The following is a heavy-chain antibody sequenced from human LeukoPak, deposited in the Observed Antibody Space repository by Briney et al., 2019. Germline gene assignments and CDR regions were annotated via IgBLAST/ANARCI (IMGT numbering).Heavy chain of an antibody. D-gene: IGHD3-10*01. Sequence: SQTLSLTCAISGDSISSSSVTWNWIRQSPSRGLEWLGRTYYRSTWYNDYAVSVRGRITVNPDTSKNQFSLRLTSVTAADTAVYYCARDASEYHYYSSGSYVGLDVWGQGTTVTASS. CDR2: TYYRSTWYN. CDR1: GDSISSSSVT. J-gene: IGHJ6*02. CDR3: ARDASEYHYYSSGSYVGLDV. V-gene: IGHV6-1*01.